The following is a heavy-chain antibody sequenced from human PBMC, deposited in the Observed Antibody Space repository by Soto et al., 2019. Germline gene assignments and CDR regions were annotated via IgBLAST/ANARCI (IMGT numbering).Heavy chain of an antibody. J-gene: IGHJ6*02. V-gene: IGHV5-10-1*01. CDR1: GYSFTRKW. Sequence: GESLKISCKASGYSFTRKWISWVRQMPGKGLEWMGRIDPTDSYTNYSPSFQGHVTISADKSISTAYLQWSSLKASDTAMYYCASSPPRRITMVRGVIYYGMDVWGQGTTVTVSS. D-gene: IGHD3-10*01. CDR2: IDPTDSYT. CDR3: ASSPPRRITMVRGVIYYGMDV.